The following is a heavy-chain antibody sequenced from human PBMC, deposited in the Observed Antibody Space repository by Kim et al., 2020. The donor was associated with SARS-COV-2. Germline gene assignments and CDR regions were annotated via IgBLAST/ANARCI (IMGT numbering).Heavy chain of an antibody. CDR3: AKGVGGSGSYSPGYFDY. CDR1: GFTFSSYA. D-gene: IGHD3-10*01. J-gene: IGHJ4*02. CDR2: ISGSGGST. Sequence: GGSLRLSCAASGFTFSSYAMSWVRQAPEKGLEWVSAISGSGGSTYYADSVKGRFTISRDNSKNTLYLQMNSLRAEDTAVYYCAKGVGGSGSYSPGYFDYWGQGTLSPSPQ. V-gene: IGHV3-23*01.